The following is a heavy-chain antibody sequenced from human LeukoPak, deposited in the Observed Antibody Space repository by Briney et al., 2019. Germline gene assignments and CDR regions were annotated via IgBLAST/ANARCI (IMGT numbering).Heavy chain of an antibody. CDR1: GGSISSYY. D-gene: IGHD3-10*01. V-gene: IGHV4-34*01. CDR2: INHSGAI. J-gene: IGHJ4*02. Sequence: SETLSLTCTVSGGSISSYYWIWIRQPPGKGLEWTGEINHSGAITYKPSLKSRLTISSDTSKNQFSLKLSSVTAADTAVYYCARYCGSENYCISYWGQGTLVTVSS. CDR3: ARYCGSENYCISY.